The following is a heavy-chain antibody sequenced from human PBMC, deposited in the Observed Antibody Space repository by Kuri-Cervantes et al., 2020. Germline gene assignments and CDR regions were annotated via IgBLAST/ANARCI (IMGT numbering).Heavy chain of an antibody. CDR3: ASSGQLGF. J-gene: IGHJ4*02. D-gene: IGHD6-13*01. Sequence: LETLSLTCTVSGYSISSGYYWGWIRQPPGKGLEWIGSIYHSGSTYYNPSLKSRVTISVDTSKNQFSLKLSSMTAADTAVYYCASSGQLGFWGQGTLVTVSS. CDR2: IYHSGST. V-gene: IGHV4-38-2*02. CDR1: GYSISSGYY.